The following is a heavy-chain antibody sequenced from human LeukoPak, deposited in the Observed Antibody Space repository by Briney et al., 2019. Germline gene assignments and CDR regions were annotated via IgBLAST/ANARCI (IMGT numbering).Heavy chain of an antibody. J-gene: IGHJ6*02. V-gene: IGHV3-23*01. D-gene: IGHD6-13*01. CDR1: GFTFSSYA. CDR3: AKRQQLNYYYYYYGMDV. Sequence: PGGSLRLSCAASGFTFSSYAMSWVRQAPGKGLEWVSAISGSGGSTYYADSVKGRFTISRDNSKSTLYLQMNSLRAEDTAVYYCAKRQQLNYYYYYYGMDVWGQGTTVTVSS. CDR2: ISGSGGST.